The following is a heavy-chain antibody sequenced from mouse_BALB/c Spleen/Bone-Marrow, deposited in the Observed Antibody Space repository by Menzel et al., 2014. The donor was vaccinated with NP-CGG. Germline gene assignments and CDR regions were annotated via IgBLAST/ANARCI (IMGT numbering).Heavy chain of an antibody. J-gene: IGHJ2*01. CDR3: ARSYGNPYYFDY. CDR2: IYPGNGDT. D-gene: IGHD2-1*01. V-gene: IGHV1-12*01. CDR1: GYTFTTYN. Sequence: SGAELVKPGASVKMSCKASGYTFTTYNMHWVKQTPGQGLEWIGAIYPGNGDTSYNQKFKGKATLTADKSSGTAYMQLSSLTSEDSAVYYCARSYGNPYYFDYWGQGTTLTVSS.